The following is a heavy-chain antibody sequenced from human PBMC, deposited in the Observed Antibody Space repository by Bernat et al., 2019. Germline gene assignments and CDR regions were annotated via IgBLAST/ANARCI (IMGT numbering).Heavy chain of an antibody. CDR2: IYYCGST. V-gene: IGHV4-39*01. D-gene: IGHD3-3*01. Sequence: QLQLQESGPGLVKPSETLSLTCTVSGGSISSSSYYWGWIRQPPGKGLEWIGSIYYCGSTYYNPSLKSRVTISVDTSKNQFSLTLSSVTAADTAVYYCARYGITIFGVVSPFDYWGQGTLVTVSS. J-gene: IGHJ4*02. CDR1: GGSISSSSYY. CDR3: ARYGITIFGVVSPFDY.